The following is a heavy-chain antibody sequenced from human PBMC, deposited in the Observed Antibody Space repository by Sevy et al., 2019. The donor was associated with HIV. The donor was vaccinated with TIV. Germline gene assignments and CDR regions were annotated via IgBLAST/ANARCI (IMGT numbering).Heavy chain of an antibody. D-gene: IGHD2-15*01. CDR3: ARPVGYCSGGRCSIIDF. CDR1: GFGLSNHA. CDR2: ISYDARKK. Sequence: GGSLRLSCAASGFGLSNHAMIWVRQAPGKGLEWVAGISYDARKKYYADSVRGRFTISRDDSKNTLYLQMNSLTTEDTAVYYCARPVGYCSGGRCSIIDFWGQGTLVTVSS. V-gene: IGHV3-30*01. J-gene: IGHJ4*02.